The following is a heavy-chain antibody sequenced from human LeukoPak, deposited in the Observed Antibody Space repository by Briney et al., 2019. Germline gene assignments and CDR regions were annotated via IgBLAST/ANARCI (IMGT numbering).Heavy chain of an antibody. CDR3: ARGQRYSSGWYGDAFDI. CDR1: GGSFSGYY. CDR2: INHSGST. V-gene: IGHV4-34*01. D-gene: IGHD6-19*01. Sequence: SETLSLTCAVYGGSFSGYYWSWIRQPPGKGLEWIGEINHSGSTNYNPSLKSRVTISVDTSKNQFSLKLSSVTAADTAVYYCARGQRYSSGWYGDAFDIWGQGSMVTVSS. J-gene: IGHJ3*02.